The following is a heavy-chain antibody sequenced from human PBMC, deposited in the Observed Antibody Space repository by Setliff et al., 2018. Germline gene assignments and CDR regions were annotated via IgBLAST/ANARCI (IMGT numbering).Heavy chain of an antibody. Sequence: ASVKVSCKVSGSTVTESSMHWVRQAPGKGLEWMGGFDPEDGERIYAQHFQGRLTMTEDTPTDTAYMELSSLRSEDTAVYYCARTQVVPASTYSIDYWGQGTLVTVSS. CDR1: GSTVTESS. V-gene: IGHV1-24*01. J-gene: IGHJ4*02. CDR3: ARTQVVPASTYSIDY. D-gene: IGHD2-2*01. CDR2: FDPEDGER.